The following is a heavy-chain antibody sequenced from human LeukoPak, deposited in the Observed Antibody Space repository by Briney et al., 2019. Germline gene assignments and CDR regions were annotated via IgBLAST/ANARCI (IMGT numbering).Heavy chain of an antibody. Sequence: AGSLRLSCAASGFTFSSYWMHWVRQAPGKGLVWVSRINSDGSSTSYADSVKGRFTISRDNAKNTLYLQMNSLRDEDTAVYYCARVHYGDYTDYWGQGTLVTVSS. CDR2: INSDGSST. CDR3: ARVHYGDYTDY. D-gene: IGHD4-17*01. J-gene: IGHJ4*02. V-gene: IGHV3-74*01. CDR1: GFTFSSYW.